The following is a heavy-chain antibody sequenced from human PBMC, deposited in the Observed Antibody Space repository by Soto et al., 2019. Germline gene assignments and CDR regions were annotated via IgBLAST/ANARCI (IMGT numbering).Heavy chain of an antibody. Sequence: PXQALSLPFAISGDSVSSNSAACNLIRQSPSRGLEWLGRTYYRSKWHNDYAVSVRSRISIKPDTSKKQFSLQLNSVTPEDTAVYYCARQQQWPDYWGQGTLVTVSS. V-gene: IGHV6-1*01. CDR1: GDSVSSNSAA. D-gene: IGHD6-19*01. CDR3: ARQQQWPDY. CDR2: TYYRSKWHN. J-gene: IGHJ4*02.